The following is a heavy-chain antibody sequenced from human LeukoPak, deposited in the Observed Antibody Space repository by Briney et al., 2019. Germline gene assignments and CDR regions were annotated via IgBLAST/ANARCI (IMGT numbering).Heavy chain of an antibody. D-gene: IGHD6-19*01. V-gene: IGHV4-4*07. CDR3: ARSQVKTSGWYYTFDY. CDR2: IYTSGST. J-gene: IGHJ4*02. CDR1: GGSISSYY. Sequence: SETLSLTCTVSGGSISSYYWSWIRQPAGKGLEWIGRIYTSGSTNYNPSLKSRVTMSVDTSKNQFSLKLSSVTAADTAVYYCARSQVKTSGWYYTFDYWGQGTLVTVSS.